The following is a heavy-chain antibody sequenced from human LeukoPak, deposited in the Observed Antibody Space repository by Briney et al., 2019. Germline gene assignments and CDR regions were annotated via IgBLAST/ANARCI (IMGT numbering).Heavy chain of an antibody. Sequence: PGGSLRLSCAASGFTFSSYSMNWVRQAPGKGLEWVSIIYTSGLTYYADSVKGRFAISRDNSKNTLFLHMSSLRVDDTAVYFCARVRGTLLEIDYWGQGTPVTVSS. CDR2: IYTSGLT. CDR1: GFTFSSYS. D-gene: IGHD3-3*01. J-gene: IGHJ4*02. CDR3: ARVRGTLLEIDY. V-gene: IGHV3-53*01.